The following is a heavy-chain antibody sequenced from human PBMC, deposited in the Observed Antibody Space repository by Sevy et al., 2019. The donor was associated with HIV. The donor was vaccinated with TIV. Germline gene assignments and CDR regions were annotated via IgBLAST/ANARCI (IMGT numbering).Heavy chain of an antibody. CDR2: ISNSGSII. Sequence: GGSLRLSCVISGFTFSSYEMNWVRQAPGKGLEWVSHISNSGSIIYYEDSVKGRFTISRDNAKNSLYLQMNSLRAEDTAVYYCAREDGSRQYFQYWDQGTLVTVSS. D-gene: IGHD6-13*01. V-gene: IGHV3-48*03. CDR3: AREDGSRQYFQY. CDR1: GFTFSSYE. J-gene: IGHJ1*01.